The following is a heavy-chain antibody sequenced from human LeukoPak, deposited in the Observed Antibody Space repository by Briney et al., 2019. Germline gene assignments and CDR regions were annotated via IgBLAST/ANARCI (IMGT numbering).Heavy chain of an antibody. D-gene: IGHD5-24*01. CDR3: AKDENRWLAPHAFDI. J-gene: IGHJ3*02. V-gene: IGHV3-9*03. CDR2: IDWNGFNK. CDR1: GFTFDDFP. Sequence: GGSRRLSCVASGFTFDDFPMHWVRLAPGKGLEWVSGIDWNGFNKDYADSVKGRFTISRDNAKNSLYWQMNSLSSEDMALYFCAKDENRWLAPHAFDIWGQGTMVTVSS.